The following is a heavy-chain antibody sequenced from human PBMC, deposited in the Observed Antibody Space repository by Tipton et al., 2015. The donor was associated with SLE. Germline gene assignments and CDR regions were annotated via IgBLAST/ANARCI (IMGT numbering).Heavy chain of an antibody. CDR3: VKDRQQDAAWNFDY. CDR1: GGSLRSYY. CDR2: VYFGGST. J-gene: IGHJ4*02. D-gene: IGHD1-1*01. V-gene: IGHV4-4*07. Sequence: TLSLTCTVSGGSLRSYYGTWIRQPAGKGLEWIGRVYFGGSTNYNPSLTSRVAISLDTSKNQFSLKLKSVTAADTAVYYCVKDRQQDAAWNFDYWGQGTLVTV.